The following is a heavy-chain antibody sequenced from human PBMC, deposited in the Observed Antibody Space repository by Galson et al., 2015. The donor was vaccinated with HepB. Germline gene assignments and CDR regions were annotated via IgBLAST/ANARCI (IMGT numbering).Heavy chain of an antibody. V-gene: IGHV1-3*01. CDR2: INVGSGNT. CDR1: GYTFINYV. CDR3: ARYSGTYSAFDI. J-gene: IGHJ3*02. D-gene: IGHD1-26*01. Sequence: SVKVSCKASGYTFINYVIHWVRQAPGQSLEWMGWINVGSGNTRYSQKFQGRVTLTRDTSASTAYMELSSLRSEDTAVYYCARYSGTYSAFDIWGQGTMVTVSS.